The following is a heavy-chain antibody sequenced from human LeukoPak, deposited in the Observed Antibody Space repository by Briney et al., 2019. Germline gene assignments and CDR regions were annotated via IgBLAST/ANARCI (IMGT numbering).Heavy chain of an antibody. CDR2: IYYSGST. J-gene: IGHJ2*01. Sequence: SETLSLTCTVSGGSISGYYWSWIRQPPGKGLEWIGYIYYSGSTNYNPSLNSRVTISVDTSKNQFSLKLSSVTAADTAVYYCARRAGWYFDLWGRGTLVTVSS. CDR3: ARRAGWYFDL. CDR1: GGSISGYY. V-gene: IGHV4-59*01.